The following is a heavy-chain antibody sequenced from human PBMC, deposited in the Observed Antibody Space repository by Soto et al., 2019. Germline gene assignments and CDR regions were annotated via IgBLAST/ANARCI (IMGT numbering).Heavy chain of an antibody. D-gene: IGHD2-21*01. V-gene: IGHV4-59*01. Sequence: CETPDLTCTVPGDSINSYYWSWVRQPPGKGLEWIGYIYYSGSTNYNPSLKSRVTISVDTSKNQFSLKLSSVTAADTAVYYCAGCLLIRGSLYYWAQGTLVRGSA. CDR1: GDSINSYY. CDR2: IYYSGST. J-gene: IGHJ4*02. CDR3: AGCLLIRGSLYY.